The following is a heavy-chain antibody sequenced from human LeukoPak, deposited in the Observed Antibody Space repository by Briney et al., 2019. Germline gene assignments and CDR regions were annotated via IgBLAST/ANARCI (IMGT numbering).Heavy chain of an antibody. J-gene: IGHJ4*02. D-gene: IGHD3-22*01. Sequence: SETLSLTCAVYGGSFSGYYWSWIRQPPGKGLEWIGEINHSGSTNYNPSLKSRVTISVDTSKNQFSLKLSSVNAADTAVYYCARGKDYYDSSGYYYDYWGQGTLVTVSS. V-gene: IGHV4-34*01. CDR2: INHSGST. CDR1: GGSFSGYY. CDR3: ARGKDYYDSSGYYYDY.